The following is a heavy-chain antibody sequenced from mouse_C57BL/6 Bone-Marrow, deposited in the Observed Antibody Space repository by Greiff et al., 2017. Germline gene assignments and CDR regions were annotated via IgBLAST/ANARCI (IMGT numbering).Heavy chain of an antibody. D-gene: IGHD1-1*01. CDR2: IWSGGST. CDR1: GFSLTSYG. V-gene: IGHV2-2*01. Sequence: QVQLQQSGPGLVQPSQSLSITCTVSGFSLTSYGVHWVRQSPGKGLEWLGVIWSGGSTDYNAAFISRLSISKDNSTSQVFFKMNSLQADDTAIYYCASYYYGSSYEAMDYWGQGTSVTVSS. CDR3: ASYYYGSSYEAMDY. J-gene: IGHJ4*01.